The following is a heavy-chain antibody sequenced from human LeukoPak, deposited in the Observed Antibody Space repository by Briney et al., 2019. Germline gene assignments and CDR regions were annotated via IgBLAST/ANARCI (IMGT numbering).Heavy chain of an antibody. Sequence: PGGSLRLSCAASGFTFRSYSMNWVRQAPGKGLGWVSSISSSSSYIYYADSVKGRFTISRDNAKNSLYLQMNSLRAEDTAVYYCARLKGSGSYSFDYWGQGTLVTVSS. J-gene: IGHJ4*02. D-gene: IGHD3-10*01. CDR2: ISSSSSYI. CDR3: ARLKGSGSYSFDY. V-gene: IGHV3-21*01. CDR1: GFTFRSYS.